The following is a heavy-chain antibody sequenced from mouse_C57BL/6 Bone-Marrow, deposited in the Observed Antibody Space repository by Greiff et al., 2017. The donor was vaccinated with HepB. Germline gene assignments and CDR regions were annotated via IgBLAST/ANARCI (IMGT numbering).Heavy chain of an antibody. CDR3: ARGDYYGSRYYWYFDV. Sequence: QVQLQQPGAELVKPGASVKLSCKASGYTFTSYWMQWVKQRPGQGLEWIGEIDPSDSYTNYNQKFKGKATLTVDTSSSTAYMQLSSLTSEDSAVYYCARGDYYGSRYYWYFDVWGKGTTVTVSS. V-gene: IGHV1-50*01. J-gene: IGHJ1*03. D-gene: IGHD1-1*01. CDR2: IDPSDSYT. CDR1: GYTFTSYW.